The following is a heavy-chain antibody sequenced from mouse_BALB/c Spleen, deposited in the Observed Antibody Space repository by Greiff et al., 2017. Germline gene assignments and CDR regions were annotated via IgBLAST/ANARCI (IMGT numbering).Heavy chain of an antibody. CDR1: GFTFSSYG. J-gene: IGHJ4*01. V-gene: IGHV5-6*03. D-gene: IGHD1-1*01. CDR2: ISSGGSYT. CDR3: EKHEELHYYAMDY. Sequence: DVKLVESGGGLVKPGGSLKLSCAASGFTFSSYGMSWVRQTPDKRLEWVATISSGGSYTYYPDSVKGRFTISRDNAKNTLYLQMSRLKYEDPAMYYSEKHEELHYYAMDYWGQGTSVTVSS.